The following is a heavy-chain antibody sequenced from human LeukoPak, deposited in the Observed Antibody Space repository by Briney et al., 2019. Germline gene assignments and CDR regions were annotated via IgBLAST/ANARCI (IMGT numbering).Heavy chain of an antibody. V-gene: IGHV3-30*18. CDR2: ISYDGSNK. CDR1: GFTFSSYG. D-gene: IGHD6-19*01. J-gene: IGHJ4*02. Sequence: GGSLRLSCAASGFTFSSYGMHWVRQAPGKGLAWVAVISYDGSNKYYADSVKGRFTISRDNSKNTLYLQMNSLRAEDTAVYYCAKEASQWLVRAYFDYWGQGTLVTVSS. CDR3: AKEASQWLVRAYFDY.